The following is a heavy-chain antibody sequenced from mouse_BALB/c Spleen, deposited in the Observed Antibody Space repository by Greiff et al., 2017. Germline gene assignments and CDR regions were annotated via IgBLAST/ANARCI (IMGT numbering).Heavy chain of an antibody. CDR2: ISSGSSTI. CDR1: GFTFSSFG. V-gene: IGHV5-17*02. CDR3: ARGGSYFDY. J-gene: IGHJ2*01. Sequence: EVQVVESGGGLVQPGGSRKLSCAASGFTFSSFGMHWVRQAPEKGLEWVAYISSGSSTIYYADTVKGRFTISRDNPKNTLFLQMTSLRSEDTAMYYCARGGSYFDYWGQGTTLTVSS.